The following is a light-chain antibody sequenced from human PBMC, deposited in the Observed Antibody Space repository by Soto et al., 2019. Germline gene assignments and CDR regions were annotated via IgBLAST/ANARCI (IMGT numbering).Light chain of an antibody. V-gene: IGKV1-5*01. Sequence: DIQMTQSPSTLSASVGDRVTITCRASQSISSWLAWYRQKPGKAPKLLIYAASTLQSGVPSRFSGSGSGTDFTLTISCLQSEDFATYYCQQYYSFPLTFGGGTKVDIK. J-gene: IGKJ4*01. CDR2: AAS. CDR3: QQYYSFPLT. CDR1: QSISSW.